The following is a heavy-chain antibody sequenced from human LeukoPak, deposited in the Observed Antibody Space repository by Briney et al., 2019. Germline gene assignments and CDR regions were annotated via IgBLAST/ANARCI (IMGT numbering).Heavy chain of an antibody. CDR2: IYYSGST. D-gene: IGHD6-19*01. Sequence: SETLSLTCTVSGGSISSSSYYWGWIRQPPGKGLEWIGSIYYSGSTYYNPSLKSRVTISVDTSKNQLSLKLRSVTAADTAVYYCARVYSSDNWFDPWGQGTLVTVSS. CDR3: ARVYSSDNWFDP. V-gene: IGHV4-39*07. J-gene: IGHJ5*02. CDR1: GGSISSSSYY.